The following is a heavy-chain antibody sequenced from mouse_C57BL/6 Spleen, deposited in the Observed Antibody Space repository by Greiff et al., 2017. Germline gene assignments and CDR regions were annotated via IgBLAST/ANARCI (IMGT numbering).Heavy chain of an antibody. V-gene: IGHV1-62-2*01. J-gene: IGHJ4*01. CDR2: FYPGSGSI. Sequence: LVESGAELVKPGASVKLSCKASGYTFTEYTIHWVKQRSGQGLEWIGWFYPGSGSIKYNEKFKDKATLTADKSSSTVYMELSSLTSEDSAVYFCARRGDYGSSFYAMDYWGQGTSVTVSS. D-gene: IGHD1-1*01. CDR3: ARRGDYGSSFYAMDY. CDR1: GYTFTEYT.